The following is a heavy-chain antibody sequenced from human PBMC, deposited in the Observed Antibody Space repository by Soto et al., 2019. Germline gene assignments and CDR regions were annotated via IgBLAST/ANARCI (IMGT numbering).Heavy chain of an antibody. V-gene: IGHV3-7*01. Sequence: EVQLVESGGGLVQPGGSLRLSCAASGFTFSSYWMTWARQAPGKGLEWVAQIKDEGSEKFYVDSVKGRFTISRDNADNLLYLQMNSLRAEDTAVYFCARDGYCSGGRCYRRNDYWGQGTLVIVSS. CDR1: GFTFSSYW. J-gene: IGHJ4*02. D-gene: IGHD2-15*01. CDR3: ARDGYCSGGRCYRRNDY. CDR2: IKDEGSEK.